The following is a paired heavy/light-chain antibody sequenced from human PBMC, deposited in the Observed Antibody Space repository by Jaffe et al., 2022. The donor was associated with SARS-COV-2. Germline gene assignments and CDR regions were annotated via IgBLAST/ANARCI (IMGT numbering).Heavy chain of an antibody. J-gene: IGHJ4*02. Sequence: EVQLVESGGGLVQPGGSLRLSCEVSGFTFSRYWMHWVRQAPGKGLVWVSRINSNGSVTSYVDSVKGRFNISRDNAKNTLYLQMNSLRAEDTAMYYCASFYCRDGSCYGWGRGTLVTVSS. D-gene: IGHD2-15*01. CDR3: ASFYCRDGSCYG. CDR1: GFTFSRYW. CDR2: INSNGSVT. V-gene: IGHV3-74*01.
Light chain of an antibody. Sequence: DIVLTQSPLSLPVTLGQPASISCNSSQSLVYSDGDTYLNWFQQRPGQSPRRLIYKLSNRDSGVPDRFSGSGSGTDFTLKISRVEAEDVGLYYCMQGFQWPYTFGQGTRLEIK. V-gene: IGKV2-30*01. J-gene: IGKJ2*01. CDR3: MQGFQWPYT. CDR2: KLS. CDR1: QSLVYSDGDTY.